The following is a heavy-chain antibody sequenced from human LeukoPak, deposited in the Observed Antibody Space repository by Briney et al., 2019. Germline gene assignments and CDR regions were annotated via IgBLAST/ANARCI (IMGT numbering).Heavy chain of an antibody. D-gene: IGHD7-27*01. CDR1: GGTFSSYA. J-gene: IGHJ4*02. CDR2: IIPIFGTA. V-gene: IGHV1-69*05. Sequence: ASVKVSCKASGGTFSSYAISWVLQAPGQGLEWMGGIIPIFGTANYAQKFQGRVTITTDESTSTAYMELSSLRSEDTAVYYCARVNWGPYYFDYWGQGTLVTVSS. CDR3: ARVNWGPYYFDY.